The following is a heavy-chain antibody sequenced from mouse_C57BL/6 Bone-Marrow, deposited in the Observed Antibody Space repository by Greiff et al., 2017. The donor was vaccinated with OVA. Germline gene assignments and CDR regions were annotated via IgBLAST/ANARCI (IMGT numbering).Heavy chain of an antibody. CDR2: MSGGGGNN. V-gene: IGHV5-9*01. D-gene: IGHD2-4*01. J-gene: IGHJ3*01. CDR1: GFTLSSYT. CDR3: ARRGGYDYPAWFAY. Sequence: EVKLVESGGGLVKPGGSLKLSCAASGFTLSSYTMSWVRQTPEKRLEWVATMSGGGGNNYYPASVKGRFTISRDNAKNTLYLQMSSLRSEDTALYYCARRGGYDYPAWFAYWGQGTLVTVSA.